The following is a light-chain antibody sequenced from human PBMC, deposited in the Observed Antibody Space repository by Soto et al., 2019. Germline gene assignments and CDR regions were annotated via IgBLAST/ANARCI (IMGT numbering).Light chain of an antibody. CDR1: QNIGSGS. V-gene: IGKV3-20*01. Sequence: EIVLTQSPGTLSLSPGERATLSCRASQNIGSGSLAWYQRKPGQAPRLLILGTSSRAAGIPDRFSGGGSGTDFTLTISRLEPEDFAVYFCQQYGNLPETFGQGTKLEIK. J-gene: IGKJ2*01. CDR3: QQYGNLPET. CDR2: GTS.